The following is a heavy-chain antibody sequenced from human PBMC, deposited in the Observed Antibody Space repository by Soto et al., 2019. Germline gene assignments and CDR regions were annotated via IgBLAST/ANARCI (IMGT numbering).Heavy chain of an antibody. J-gene: IGHJ5*02. CDR1: GFTFHDHG. CDR2: IRNSRYGATT. Sequence: PGGSLRLSCATSGFTFHDHGMSWVRQAPGKGLDWVGFIRNSRYGATTEYAASVKGRFFISRDDSKSIAFLQLNNLETEDTAVYYCTRAPLRCSGGSCYSADAWGQGTLVTVSS. CDR3: TRAPLRCSGGSCYSADA. V-gene: IGHV3-49*04. D-gene: IGHD2-15*01.